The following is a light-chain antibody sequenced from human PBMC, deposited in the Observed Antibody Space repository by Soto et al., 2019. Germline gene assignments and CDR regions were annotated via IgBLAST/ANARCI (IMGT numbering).Light chain of an antibody. CDR1: QSISNF. CDR3: QQTYSSPPWT. CDR2: AAS. J-gene: IGKJ1*01. V-gene: IGKV1-39*01. Sequence: DIQMTQSPSSLSASVGDRVTITCRASQSISNFLNWYQQKPGKAPILVIYAASNLESGAPSRFSGSGSGTDFSLTISSLQPEDFATYYCQQTYSSPPWTFGQGTKVEI.